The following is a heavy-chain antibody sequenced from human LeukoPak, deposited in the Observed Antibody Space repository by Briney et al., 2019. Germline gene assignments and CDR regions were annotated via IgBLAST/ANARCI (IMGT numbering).Heavy chain of an antibody. J-gene: IGHJ4*02. D-gene: IGHD4-17*01. CDR1: GVSFSGYY. Sequence: SETLSLTCAVYGVSFSGYYWGWIRQPPGKGLEWIGEINHSGSTNYNPSLKSRVTISVDTSKNQFSLKLSSVTAADTAVYYCARGIRGPDYGDYGHYFDYWGQGTLVTASS. CDR3: ARGIRGPDYGDYGHYFDY. V-gene: IGHV4-34*01. CDR2: INHSGST.